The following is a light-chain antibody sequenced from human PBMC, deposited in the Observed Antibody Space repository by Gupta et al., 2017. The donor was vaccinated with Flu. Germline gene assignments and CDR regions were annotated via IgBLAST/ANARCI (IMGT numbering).Light chain of an antibody. Sequence: EIVLTQSPGTLSLSPGESATLSCRASQSVSSSYVAWYQQKPGRAPRLLIYGASNRATGIPDRFSGSGSGTDFTLTISRLEPEDVAVYYCQQYDSSRTFGQGTKVEIK. CDR2: GAS. CDR3: QQYDSSRT. CDR1: QSVSSSY. J-gene: IGKJ1*01. V-gene: IGKV3-20*01.